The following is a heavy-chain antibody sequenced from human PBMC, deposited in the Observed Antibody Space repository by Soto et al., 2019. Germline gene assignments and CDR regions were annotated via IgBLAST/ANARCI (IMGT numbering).Heavy chain of an antibody. V-gene: IGHV4-4*07. CDR3: ARGRGAVAGTRVAEYFRH. D-gene: IGHD6-19*01. Sequence: QVQLQESGPGLVKPSETLSLTCTVSGGSISSYYWSWIRQPAGKGLEWIGRIYTSGSTNYNPSLKGRVTMSGDASKTHFPRRLGSGPAEDGAVYYGARGRGAVAGTRVAEYFRHGGQGTLVTVSS. CDR2: IYTSGST. CDR1: GGSISSYY. J-gene: IGHJ1*01.